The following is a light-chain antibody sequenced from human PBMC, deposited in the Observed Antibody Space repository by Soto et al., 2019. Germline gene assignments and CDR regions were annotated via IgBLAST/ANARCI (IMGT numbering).Light chain of an antibody. CDR1: SSNIGNNY. Sequence: SALTQPPSVSAAPGQKVTISCSGSSSNIGNNYVSWYQHLPGTAPKLLIYDNNKRPSGIPDRFSGSKSGTSATLGITGLQTGDEADYYCGTWDSSLSAYVFGTGTKVTVL. V-gene: IGLV1-51*01. CDR2: DNN. CDR3: GTWDSSLSAYV. J-gene: IGLJ1*01.